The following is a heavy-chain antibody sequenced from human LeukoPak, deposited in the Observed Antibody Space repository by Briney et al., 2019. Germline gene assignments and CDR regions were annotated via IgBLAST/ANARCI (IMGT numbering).Heavy chain of an antibody. CDR1: GGTFSSYA. CDR2: IIPIFGTA. Sequence: SVKVSCKASGGTFSSYAISWVRQAPGQGLEWMGGIIPIFGTANYAQKFQGRVTITADESTSTAYMELSSLRSEDTAVYYCARNLGSGSYYDYWGQGTLVTVSS. J-gene: IGHJ4*02. CDR3: ARNLGSGSYYDY. D-gene: IGHD3-10*01. V-gene: IGHV1-69*13.